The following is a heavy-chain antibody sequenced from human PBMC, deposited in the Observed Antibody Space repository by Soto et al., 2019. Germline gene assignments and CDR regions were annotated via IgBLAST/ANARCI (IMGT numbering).Heavy chain of an antibody. CDR2: IYPGDSDT. CDR3: ARLFDTSGWYDY. J-gene: IGHJ4*02. V-gene: IGHV5-51*01. D-gene: IGHD6-19*01. Sequence: GESLKISCKGSGYSFTSYWVGWVRQMPGKGLERMGIIYPGDSDTRYSPSFQGQVTISADKSITTTYLQWSSLKASDTAIYYCARLFDTSGWYDYWGQGTLVTVSS. CDR1: GYSFTSYW.